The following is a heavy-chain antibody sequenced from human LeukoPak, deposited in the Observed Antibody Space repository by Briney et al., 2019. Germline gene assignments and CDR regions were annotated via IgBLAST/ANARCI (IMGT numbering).Heavy chain of an antibody. J-gene: IGHJ4*02. CDR2: IYSGGST. D-gene: IGHD3-10*01. CDR1: GFTVSSNY. Sequence: GGSLRLSCAASGFTVSSNYMSWVRQAPGKGLEWVSVIYSGGSTYYADSVKGRFTISRDNAKNSLFLQMNSLRAEDMALYYCAKDKDGSGSYIDYWGQGTLVTVSS. CDR3: AKDKDGSGSYIDY. V-gene: IGHV3-53*05.